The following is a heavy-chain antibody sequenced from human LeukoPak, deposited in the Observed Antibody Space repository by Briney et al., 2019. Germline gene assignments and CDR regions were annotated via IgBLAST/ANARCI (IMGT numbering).Heavy chain of an antibody. CDR3: ANRGKYYFDY. D-gene: IGHD3-10*01. J-gene: IGHJ4*02. CDR1: GFTFINYA. Sequence: GSLRLSCAASGFTFINYAMSWVRQAPGKGLEWVSTIGGSNSNTYYADSVKGRFTISRDNSKNTLYLQMHSLSAEDTAVYYCANRGKYYFDYWGQGTLVTVSS. CDR2: IGGSNSNT. V-gene: IGHV3-23*01.